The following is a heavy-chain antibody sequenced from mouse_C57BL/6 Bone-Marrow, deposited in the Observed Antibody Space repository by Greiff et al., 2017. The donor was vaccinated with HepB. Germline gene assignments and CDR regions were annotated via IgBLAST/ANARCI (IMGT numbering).Heavy chain of an antibody. V-gene: IGHV5-4*01. CDR2: ISDGGSYT. J-gene: IGHJ2*01. Sequence: EVKLVESGGGLVKPGGSLKLSCAASGFTFSSYAMSWVRQTPEKRLEWVATISDGGSYTYYPDNVKGRFTISRDNAKNNLYLQMSHLKSEDTAMYYCARDSSGYVDYWGQGTTRTVSS. CDR1: GFTFSSYA. CDR3: ARDSSGYVDY. D-gene: IGHD3-2*02.